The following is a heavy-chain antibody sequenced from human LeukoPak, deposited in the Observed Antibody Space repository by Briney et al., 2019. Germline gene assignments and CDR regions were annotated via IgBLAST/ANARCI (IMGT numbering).Heavy chain of an antibody. CDR1: GGSISSGDYY. Sequence: PSQTLSLTCTVSGGSISSGDYYWSWIRQPPGKGLEWIGYIYYSGSTYYNPSLKSRVTISVDTSKNQFSLKLSSVTAADTAVYYCARSRDGYNYDPHFDYWGQGTLVTVSS. CDR3: ARSRDGYNYDPHFDY. D-gene: IGHD5-24*01. CDR2: IYYSGST. J-gene: IGHJ4*02. V-gene: IGHV4-30-4*08.